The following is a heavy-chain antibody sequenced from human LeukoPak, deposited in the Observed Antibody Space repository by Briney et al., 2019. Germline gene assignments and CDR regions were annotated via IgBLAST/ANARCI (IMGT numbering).Heavy chain of an antibody. CDR2: IYYSGST. V-gene: IGHV4-59*01. Sequence: SETLSLTCTVSGGSISSYYWSWIRQPPGKGLELIGYIYYSGSTNYNPSLKSRVTISVDTSKNQFSLKLSSVTAADTAVYYCARDRSGPGFDPWGQGTLVTVSS. CDR3: ARDRSGPGFDP. J-gene: IGHJ5*02. CDR1: GGSISSYY.